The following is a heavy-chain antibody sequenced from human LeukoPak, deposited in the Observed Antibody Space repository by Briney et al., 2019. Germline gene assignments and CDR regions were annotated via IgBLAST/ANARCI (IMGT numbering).Heavy chain of an antibody. D-gene: IGHD6-25*01. CDR2: IYPGDSDT. CDR3: ARRSVSSGWFDP. CDR1: GYTFTSYW. V-gene: IGHV5-51*01. J-gene: IGHJ5*02. Sequence: GESLKISCKGSGYTFTSYWIAWVRQMPGKGLEWMGMIYPGDSDTRYSPSFQGQVTISADKSITTAYLQWSSLKASDTAMYYCARRSVSSGWFDPWGQGTLVTVSS.